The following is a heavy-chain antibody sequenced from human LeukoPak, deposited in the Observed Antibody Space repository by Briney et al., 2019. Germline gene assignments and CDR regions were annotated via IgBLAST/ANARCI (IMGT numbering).Heavy chain of an antibody. J-gene: IGHJ4*02. CDR3: ARDRGPKYQLLY. Sequence: ASVKVSCKASGYTFIGYGLSWVRQAPGQGLEWMGWISAYSDHTDYAQKFQDRVTITTDTSTGTAYMELTSLTSDDTAVYYCARDRGPKYQLLYWGQGTLVTVSS. D-gene: IGHD2-2*01. CDR1: GYTFIGYG. V-gene: IGHV1-18*01. CDR2: ISAYSDHT.